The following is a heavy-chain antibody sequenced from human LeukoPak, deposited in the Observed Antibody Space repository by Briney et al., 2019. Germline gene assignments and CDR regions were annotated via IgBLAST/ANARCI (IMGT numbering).Heavy chain of an antibody. CDR3: AREAAWGNWYFDH. CDR1: GFTFSRHG. Sequence: GRSLRLSCAASGFTFSRHGMHWVRQAPGKGLEWVAVIGDTGRAKYYADSVEGRFTASRDNFKNTLYLEMNSLRYDDAALYYCAREAAWGNWYFDHWGRGTLVTVSS. V-gene: IGHV3-33*08. D-gene: IGHD3-16*01. CDR2: IGDTGRAK. J-gene: IGHJ2*01.